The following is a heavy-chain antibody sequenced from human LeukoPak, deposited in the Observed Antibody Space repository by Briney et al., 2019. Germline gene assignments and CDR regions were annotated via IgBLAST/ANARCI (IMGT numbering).Heavy chain of an antibody. D-gene: IGHD3-10*01. J-gene: IGHJ3*02. CDR3: AREAPPTHSGAFDI. CDR1: GFTFSSYW. Sequence: GGSLRLSCAASGFTFSSYWMSWVRQAPGKGLEWVANIKQDGSEKYYVDSVKGRFTISRDNAKNSLYLQMNSLRAEDTAVYYCAREAPPTHSGAFDIWGQGTMVTVSS. V-gene: IGHV3-7*03. CDR2: IKQDGSEK.